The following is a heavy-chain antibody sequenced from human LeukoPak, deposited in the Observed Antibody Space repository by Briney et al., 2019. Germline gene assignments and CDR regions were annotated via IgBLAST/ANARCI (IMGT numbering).Heavy chain of an antibody. Sequence: GASVKVFCKASGDSLTKYYIHWVRQAPGQGLEWMGWMNPNSGNTGYAQKFQGRVTMTRNTSISTAYMELSSLRSEDTAVYYCGRVPTVGEGNWFDPWGQGTLVTVSS. J-gene: IGHJ5*02. CDR2: MNPNSGNT. CDR1: GDSLTKYY. V-gene: IGHV1-8*01. CDR3: GRVPTVGEGNWFDP. D-gene: IGHD1-14*01.